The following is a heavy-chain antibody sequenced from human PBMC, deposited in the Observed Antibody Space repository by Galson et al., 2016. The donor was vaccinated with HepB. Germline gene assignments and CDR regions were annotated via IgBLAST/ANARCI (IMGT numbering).Heavy chain of an antibody. CDR3: AGHLSTPGTRGFDC. D-gene: IGHD6-13*01. J-gene: IGHJ4*02. Sequence: SVKVSCKASGYTFTSYDITWVRQATGQGLEWMGWMNPNSANTGYAQHFQGRVTMTRDSSISTAYMELSSLRSEDTAVYFCAGHLSTPGTRGFDCWGQGTLVTVSS. CDR1: GYTFTSYD. CDR2: MNPNSANT. V-gene: IGHV1-8*01.